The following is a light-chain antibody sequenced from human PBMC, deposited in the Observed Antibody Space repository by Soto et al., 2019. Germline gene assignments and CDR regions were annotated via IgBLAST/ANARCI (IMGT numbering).Light chain of an antibody. CDR1: QSVRDN. CDR3: QQHNYWPPWT. V-gene: IGKV3-15*01. CDR2: GAS. Sequence: EIVLTHSPGTLSLSPGEVGSLSCRASQSVRDNLAWYQQKPGQAPRLLIYGASTRATGIPARFSGSESGTEFTLTISRLQSEDVAVYYCQQHNYWPPWTFGQGTKVDIK. J-gene: IGKJ1*01.